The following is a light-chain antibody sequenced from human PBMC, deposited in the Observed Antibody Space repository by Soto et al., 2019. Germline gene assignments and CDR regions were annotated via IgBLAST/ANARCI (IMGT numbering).Light chain of an antibody. J-gene: IGKJ1*01. CDR2: GAS. CDR1: QSVSSN. Sequence: EIVMTQSPATLSVSPGERATLSCRASQSVSSNLAWYQQKPGQAPRLRIYGASTRATGIPARFSGSGSGTEFTRTISSLQSEDVAVYYCQQYNNWGWTFGQGTKVEIK. V-gene: IGKV3-15*01. CDR3: QQYNNWGWT.